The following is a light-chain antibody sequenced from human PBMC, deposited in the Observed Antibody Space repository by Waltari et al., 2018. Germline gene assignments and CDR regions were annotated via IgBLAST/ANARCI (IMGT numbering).Light chain of an antibody. V-gene: IGLV2-8*01. CDR3: SSYAHSNTVV. J-gene: IGLJ2*01. CDR1: TSDVVGYNY. Sequence: QSALPQPPSASGSPGQSVTLSCTGTTSDVVGYNYISWYQQHPGKAPNLIISEVTTRPSGVPDRFSGSKSGNTASLTVSGLQAEDEADYYCSSYAHSNTVVFGGGTRLTVL. CDR2: EVT.